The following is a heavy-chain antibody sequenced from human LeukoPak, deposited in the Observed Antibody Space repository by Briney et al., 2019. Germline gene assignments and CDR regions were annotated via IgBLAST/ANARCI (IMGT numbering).Heavy chain of an antibody. V-gene: IGHV4-59*08. CDR3: ARIDRAVAGTIDY. CDR2: IYYSGST. J-gene: IGHJ4*02. D-gene: IGHD6-19*01. Sequence: SETLSLTCTVSGGSISSYFWSWIRQPPGKGLEWIGYIYYSGSTNYNPSLKSRVTMSVDTSKNQFSLKLSSVTAADTAVYYCARIDRAVAGTIDYWGQGTLVTVSS. CDR1: GGSISSYF.